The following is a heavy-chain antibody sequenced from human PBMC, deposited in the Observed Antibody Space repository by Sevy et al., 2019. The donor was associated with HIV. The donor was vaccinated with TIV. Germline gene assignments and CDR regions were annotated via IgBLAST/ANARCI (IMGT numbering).Heavy chain of an antibody. CDR3: AREDSSTWCFHF. J-gene: IGHJ4*02. D-gene: IGHD6-13*01. V-gene: IGHV4-4*07. CDR2: IYPSGNT. Sequence: SETLSLTCTVSGGSISGSYWSWIRQSAGKGLEWIGRIYPSGNTNYNPSLKSRVTMSVDTSKNHFSLKLTSVTAADTAAYYRAREDSSTWCFHFWGQGTLVTVSS. CDR1: GGSISGSY.